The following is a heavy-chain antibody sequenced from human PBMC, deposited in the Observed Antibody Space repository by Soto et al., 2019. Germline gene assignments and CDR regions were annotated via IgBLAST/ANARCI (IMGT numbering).Heavy chain of an antibody. V-gene: IGHV1-18*01. D-gene: IGHD7-27*01. CDR2: INVYNGNT. J-gene: IGHJ4*02. CDR1: GYTFTNYG. Sequence: ASVKVSCKASGYTFTNYGISWVRQAPGQGLEWMGWINVYNGNTKYAQKVQGRVTMTTDTSISTAYMELRSLRSEDTAVYYCARGSANWDPFDYWGQGTLVTVSS. CDR3: ARGSANWDPFDY.